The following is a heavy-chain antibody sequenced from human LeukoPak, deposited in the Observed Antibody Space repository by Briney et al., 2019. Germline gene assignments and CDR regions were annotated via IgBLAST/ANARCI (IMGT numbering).Heavy chain of an antibody. V-gene: IGHV3-30*04. CDR3: ARDPQSRGLFDY. CDR2: ISYDGSNK. J-gene: IGHJ4*02. D-gene: IGHD3-10*01. Sequence: GGSLRLSCAASGLTFSSYAMHWVRQAPGKGLEWVAVISYDGSNKYYADSVKGRFTISRDNSKNTLYLQMNSLRAEDTAVYYCARDPQSRGLFDYWGQGTLVTVSS. CDR1: GLTFSSYA.